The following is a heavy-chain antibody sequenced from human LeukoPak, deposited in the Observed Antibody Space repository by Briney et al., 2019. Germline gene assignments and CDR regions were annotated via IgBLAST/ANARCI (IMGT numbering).Heavy chain of an antibody. CDR1: GGSISSYY. CDR3: ARHGYASGSGYFDY. D-gene: IGHD3-10*01. J-gene: IGHJ4*02. Sequence: SETPSLTCTVSGGSISSYYWSWIRQPPGKGLEWIGYIYNSGNTNYNPSLESRVTISVDTSSNRFSLTLHSVTAADTAVYYCARHGYASGSGYFDYWGQGTLVTVSS. V-gene: IGHV4-59*08. CDR2: IYNSGNT.